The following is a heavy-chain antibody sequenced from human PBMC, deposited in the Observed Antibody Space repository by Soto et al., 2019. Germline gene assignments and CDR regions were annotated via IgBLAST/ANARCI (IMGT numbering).Heavy chain of an antibody. CDR1: GFSLSTRVVG. D-gene: IGHD1-26*01. CDR3: EQVRSGPRIEEYLAYYFAS. J-gene: IGHJ4*02. Sequence: QITLKESGPTLVKPTQTLTLTCTFSGFSLSTRVVGVVCIRQPPGKALEWLALIYWDDDKRYSPSLKTRLTITKHTSKNQVVLTMTKMDPVDTATYYCEQVRSGPRIEEYLAYYFASWGQGTLVTVYS. V-gene: IGHV2-5*02. CDR2: IYWDDDK.